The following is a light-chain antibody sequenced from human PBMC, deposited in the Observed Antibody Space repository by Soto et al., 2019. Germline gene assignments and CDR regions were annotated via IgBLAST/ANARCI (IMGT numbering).Light chain of an antibody. CDR1: QTISDN. CDR2: GVS. CDR3: QQYANSPIT. Sequence: EIVMTQSPATLSVSPGERATLSCRASQTISDNLAWYQQRPGQSPRLLIYGVSSRASGIPVRFFGSGSGADFTLTINRLEPEDFAVYYCQQYANSPITFGQGTRLEIK. V-gene: IGKV3-20*01. J-gene: IGKJ5*01.